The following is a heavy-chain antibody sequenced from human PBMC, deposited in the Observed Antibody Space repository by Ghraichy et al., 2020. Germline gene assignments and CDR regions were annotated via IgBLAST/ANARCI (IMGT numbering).Heavy chain of an antibody. V-gene: IGHV4-31*03. CDR3: ASPSVPSYSFDD. J-gene: IGHJ4*02. CDR2: IYFSGIP. CDR1: GGSISSGGYY. D-gene: IGHD3-16*02. Sequence: SETLSLTCTVSGGSISSGGYYWSWIRQHPGKGLEWIGYIYFSGIPSYNPSLKSRLIISLDTSKTQLSLKVTSVTAGDTAVYYCASPSVPSYSFDDWGQGTLVTVSS.